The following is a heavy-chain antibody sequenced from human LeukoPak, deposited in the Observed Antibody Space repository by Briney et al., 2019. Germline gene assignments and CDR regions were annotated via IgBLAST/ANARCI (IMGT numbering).Heavy chain of an antibody. Sequence: GGSLRLSCAASGFTFINAWMSWVRQAPGKGLEWVGRIKSKTDGVTTDYAGTVKGRFTISRDDSKKTLYLQMNSLKTEDTAVYYCTTDIVVVPAGMRGYWGQGTLVTVSS. V-gene: IGHV3-15*01. CDR1: GFTFINAW. CDR2: IKSKTDGVTT. D-gene: IGHD2-2*01. J-gene: IGHJ4*02. CDR3: TTDIVVVPAGMRGY.